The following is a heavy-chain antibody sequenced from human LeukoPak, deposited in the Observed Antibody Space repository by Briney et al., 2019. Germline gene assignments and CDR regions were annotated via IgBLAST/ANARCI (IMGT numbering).Heavy chain of an antibody. CDR2: ISSSRTSI. CDR3: ARVHYYGSGSYGFDP. CDR1: GFTLSSYS. J-gene: IGHJ5*02. V-gene: IGHV3-48*02. D-gene: IGHD3-10*01. Sequence: GGSLRLSCAASGFTLSSYSMNWVRQAPGKGLEWVAYISSSRTSIYYADSVKGRFTISRDDAKNSLYLQMNSLRDEDTAVYYCARVHYYGSGSYGFDPWGQGTLVTVSS.